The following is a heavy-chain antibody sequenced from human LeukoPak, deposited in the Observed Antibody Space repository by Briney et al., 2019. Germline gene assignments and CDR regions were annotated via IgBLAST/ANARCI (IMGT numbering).Heavy chain of an antibody. D-gene: IGHD6-6*01. Sequence: PGGSLRLSCAASGFTVSSNYMSWVRQAPGKGLEWVSVIYSGGSTYYADSVKGRFTISRDNSENTLYLQMNSLRAEDTAVYYCAKPHSTNGIAARRGSSLGDWGQGTLVTVSS. V-gene: IGHV3-53*01. CDR2: IYSGGST. J-gene: IGHJ4*02. CDR1: GFTVSSNY. CDR3: AKPHSTNGIAARRGSSLGD.